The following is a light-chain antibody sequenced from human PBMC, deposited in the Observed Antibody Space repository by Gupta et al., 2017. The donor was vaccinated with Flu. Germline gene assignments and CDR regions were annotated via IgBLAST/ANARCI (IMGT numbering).Light chain of an antibody. CDR3: GTWDFTRDVWA. CDR2: EDD. Sequence: SNIGRNYVSWYQQVPGTAPKLLIYEDDRRPSAIPDRLFASKSGTSATLGITGLQPGDEADYYCGTWDFTRDVWAFGGGTKLTVL. J-gene: IGLJ3*02. CDR1: SNIGRNY. V-gene: IGLV1-51*02.